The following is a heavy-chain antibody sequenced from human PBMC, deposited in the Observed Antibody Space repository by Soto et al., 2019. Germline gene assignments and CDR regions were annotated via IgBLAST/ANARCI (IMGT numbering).Heavy chain of an antibody. Sequence: QVQLVESGGGLVKPGGTLRLSCAASGFTFSDYHMTWIRQAPGKGLECVSYISGGGGSTYYADSVKGRFTISRDNAKDSVYLQMNSLRAEDTAVYYCLSLRYAFGRMGVWGKGTTVTVSS. D-gene: IGHD3-16*01. CDR3: LSLRYAFGRMGV. J-gene: IGHJ6*03. V-gene: IGHV3-11*01. CDR2: ISGGGGST. CDR1: GFTFSDYH.